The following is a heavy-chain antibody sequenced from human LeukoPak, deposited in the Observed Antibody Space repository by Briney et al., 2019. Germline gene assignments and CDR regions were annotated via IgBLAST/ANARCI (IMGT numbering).Heavy chain of an antibody. V-gene: IGHV4-34*01. CDR2: INHSGST. CDR3: ARGADGTGYNYGY. J-gene: IGHJ4*02. CDR1: GGSISSYY. D-gene: IGHD5-24*01. Sequence: KASETLSLTCTVSGGSISSYYWSWIRQPPGKGLEWIGEINHSGSTNYNPSLKSRVTISVDTSKNQFSLKLSSVTAADTAVYYCARGADGTGYNYGYWGQGTLVTVSS.